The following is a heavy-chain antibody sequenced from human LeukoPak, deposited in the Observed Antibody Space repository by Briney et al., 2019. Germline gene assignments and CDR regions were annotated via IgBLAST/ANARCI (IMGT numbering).Heavy chain of an antibody. CDR3: ASYTDYGGQDAFDI. J-gene: IGHJ3*02. D-gene: IGHD4-17*01. CDR2: IYAGSST. V-gene: IGHV3-66*01. Sequence: PGGSLRLSCAASGFSVSSNYMSWVRQAPGKGLEWVSVIYAGSSTYYADSVKGRFTISRDNSKNTLYLQMNSLRAEDTAVYYCASYTDYGGQDAFDIWGQGTMVTVSS. CDR1: GFSVSSNY.